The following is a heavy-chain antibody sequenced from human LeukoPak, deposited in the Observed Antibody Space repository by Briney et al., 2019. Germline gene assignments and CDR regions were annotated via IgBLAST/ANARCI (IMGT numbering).Heavy chain of an antibody. D-gene: IGHD2-15*01. J-gene: IGHJ4*02. CDR3: AKEFCSGGSCNLDY. V-gene: IGHV3-30*18. CDR2: ISYDGSNK. Sequence: GGSLRLSCAASGSTFSSYGMHWVRQAPGKGLEWVAVISYDGSNKYYADSVKGRFTISRDNSKNTLYLQMNSLRAEDTAVYYCAKEFCSGGSCNLDYWGQGTLVTVSS. CDR1: GSTFSSYG.